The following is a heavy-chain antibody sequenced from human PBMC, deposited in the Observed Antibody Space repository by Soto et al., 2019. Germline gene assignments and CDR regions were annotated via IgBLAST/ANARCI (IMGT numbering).Heavy chain of an antibody. CDR3: ARSLTPSRGYNYFYY. CDR2: IIPIFGTA. Sequence: VQLVQSGAEVKKPGSSVNVSCKASGGTFSSYAISWVRQSPGQGREWMGGIIPIFGTANYAQKFQGRVTITADESTSTDYMELSRLRSEDTAVYYCARSLTPSRGYNYFYYWGQGTLVTVSS. D-gene: IGHD5-12*01. V-gene: IGHV1-69*01. CDR1: GGTFSSYA. J-gene: IGHJ4*02.